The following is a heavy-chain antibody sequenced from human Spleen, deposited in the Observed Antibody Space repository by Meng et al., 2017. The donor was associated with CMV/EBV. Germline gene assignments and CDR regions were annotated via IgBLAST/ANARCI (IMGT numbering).Heavy chain of an antibody. CDR2: ISGSGGTI. Sequence: GESLKISCAASGFTFSSYAMSWVRQAPGKGLEWVSAISGSGGTIYYADSVKGRFTISRDNSRNTLYLQMNSLGAEDTAVYNCAKELGSSTAFDIWGQGTMVTVSS. V-gene: IGHV3-23*01. J-gene: IGHJ3*02. D-gene: IGHD2-2*01. CDR1: GFTFSSYA. CDR3: AKELGSSTAFDI.